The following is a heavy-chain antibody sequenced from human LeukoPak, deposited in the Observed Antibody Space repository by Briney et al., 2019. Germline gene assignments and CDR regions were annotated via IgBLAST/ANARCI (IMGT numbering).Heavy chain of an antibody. CDR3: ARARRITMIVVANNWFDP. CDR1: GYTFTGYY. J-gene: IGHJ5*02. V-gene: IGHV1-2*02. CDR2: INPNSGGT. Sequence: ASVKVSCKASGYTFTGYYMHWVRQAPGQGLEWMGWINPNSGGTNYAQKFQGRVTMTRDTSISTAYMELSRLRSDDTAVYYCARARRITMIVVANNWFDPWGQGTLVTVSS. D-gene: IGHD3-22*01.